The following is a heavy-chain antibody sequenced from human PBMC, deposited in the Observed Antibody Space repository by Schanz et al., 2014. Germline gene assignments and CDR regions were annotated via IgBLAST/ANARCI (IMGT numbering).Heavy chain of an antibody. J-gene: IGHJ4*02. CDR3: ARVHHYDPSGWGYFDY. D-gene: IGHD3-22*01. CDR2: IYSGIGA. V-gene: IGHV3-NL1*01. CDR1: GFTFSSYG. Sequence: QVQLVESGGGVVQFGRSLRLSCVASGFTFSSYGMHWVRQAPDKGLEWVAVIYSGIGAYYADSVKDRFTVSRDNSKNTVYLQMNRLRAEDTAVYYCARVHHYDPSGWGYFDYWGQGALVTVSS.